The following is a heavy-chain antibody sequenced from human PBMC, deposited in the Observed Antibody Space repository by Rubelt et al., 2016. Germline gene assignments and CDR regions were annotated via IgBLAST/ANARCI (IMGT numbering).Heavy chain of an antibody. CDR3: VNSPGNWGLLSYFDC. D-gene: IGHD7-27*01. CDR2: IYYTGSA. J-gene: IGHJ4*02. CDR1: GGSISSSSYY. V-gene: IGHV4-39*01. Sequence: QLQLQESGPGLVKPSETLSLTCTVSGGSISSSSYYWGWIRQPPGKGLEWIGSIYYTGSAYYNPSLKSRVTISVDTSKNQFSLKLKPVTAADTAVYYWVNSPGNWGLLSYFDCWGRGTLVTVSS.